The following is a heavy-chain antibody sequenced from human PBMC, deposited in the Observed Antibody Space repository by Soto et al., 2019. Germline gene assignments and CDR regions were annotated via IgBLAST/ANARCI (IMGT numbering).Heavy chain of an antibody. D-gene: IGHD5-12*01. V-gene: IGHV3-23*01. CDR3: AKVKTWTYLDF. J-gene: IGHJ4*02. CDR2: ISGSGETT. Sequence: GGSLRLSCAASGFTFTNYAMTWVRQAPGRGLEWVSSISGSGETTYYADAVEGRFTISRDNSKNTLYLQMNSLRAEDTALYYCAKVKTWTYLDFWGQGILVTVTS. CDR1: GFTFTNYA.